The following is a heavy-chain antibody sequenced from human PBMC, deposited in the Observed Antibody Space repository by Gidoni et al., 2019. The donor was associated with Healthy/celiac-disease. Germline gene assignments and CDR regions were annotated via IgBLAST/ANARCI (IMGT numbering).Heavy chain of an antibody. CDR2: IYYSGST. Sequence: QLQLPESGPGLVKPSETLSLTCTVPGVSISSSSYYWGWIRQPLGKGLEWIGSIYYSGSTDYNPSRKSRVTISVDTSKSQFALKLSAGTAADTAVYYGASALRDPLAGATGGVFDYWGQGTLVTGSS. D-gene: IGHD6-25*01. CDR3: ASALRDPLAGATGGVFDY. V-gene: IGHV4-39*01. CDR1: GVSISSSSYY. J-gene: IGHJ4*02.